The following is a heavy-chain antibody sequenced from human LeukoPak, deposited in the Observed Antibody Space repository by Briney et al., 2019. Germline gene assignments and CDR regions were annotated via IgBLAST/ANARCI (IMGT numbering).Heavy chain of an antibody. CDR1: GFTFTNSW. V-gene: IGHV3-7*01. Sequence: GGSLRLSCAASGFTFTNSWMAWVRRAPGKGLEWVANIKQDGSTKHYADSLKGRFTISRDNPKNSLYLKMNSLRADDTAVYYCARDTDGSLDFWGQGILVTVAS. CDR2: IKQDGSTK. J-gene: IGHJ4*02. D-gene: IGHD1-26*01. CDR3: ARDTDGSLDF.